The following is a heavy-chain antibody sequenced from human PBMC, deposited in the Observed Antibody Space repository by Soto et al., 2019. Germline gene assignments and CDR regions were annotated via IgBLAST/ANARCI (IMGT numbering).Heavy chain of an antibody. CDR2: IHYSGYT. CDR3: VRDSPGFYFDS. V-gene: IGHV4-31*03. J-gene: IGHJ4*01. CDR1: GDSISTGGYY. Sequence: ASETLSLTCTVSGDSISTGGYYWNWIRQHPGKGLEWIGYIHYSGYTYYNPSLKSRVTMSVDTPKSQFSLKLSSVTAADTAVYYCVRDSPGFYFDSWGHGALVPVS.